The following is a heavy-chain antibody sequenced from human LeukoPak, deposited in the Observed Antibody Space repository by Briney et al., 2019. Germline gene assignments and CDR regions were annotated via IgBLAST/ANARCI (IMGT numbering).Heavy chain of an antibody. CDR1: GGSISSGSYY. CDR2: IYTSGST. V-gene: IGHV4-61*02. J-gene: IGHJ4*02. CDR3: ASPIRYYDSSGYYY. D-gene: IGHD3-22*01. Sequence: SQTLSLTCTVSGGSISSGSYYWSWIRQPAGKGLEWIGRIYTSGSTNYNPSLKSRVTISVDTSKNQFSLKLSSVTAADTAVYYCASPIRYYDSSGYYYWGQGTLVTVSS.